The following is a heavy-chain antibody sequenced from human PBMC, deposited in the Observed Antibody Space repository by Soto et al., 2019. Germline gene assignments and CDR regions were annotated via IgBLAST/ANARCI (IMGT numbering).Heavy chain of an antibody. D-gene: IGHD2-2*01. V-gene: IGHV3-30*03. Sequence: QVQVVESGGGVVQPGRSLRLSCADSGFAFTNYGMHWVRQAPGKGLEWVAFVSKDGNRKYYADSVKGRFTISRDNSENTVYLQMTSLRRDDTAVFYCARDVAMPTGLGLGYWGQGALVTVSS. CDR3: ARDVAMPTGLGLGY. J-gene: IGHJ4*02. CDR1: GFAFTNYG. CDR2: VSKDGNRK.